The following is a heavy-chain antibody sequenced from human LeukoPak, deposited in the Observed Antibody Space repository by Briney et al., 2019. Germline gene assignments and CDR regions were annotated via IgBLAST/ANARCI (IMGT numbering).Heavy chain of an antibody. Sequence: ASVKVSCKASGGTFSSYAISWLRQAPGQGLEWMGRIIPTLGIANYAQKFQGRVTITADKSTSTAYMELSSLRSEDTAVYYCAAAAAGRVFDYWGQGTLVTVSS. CDR3: AAAAAGRVFDY. CDR2: IIPTLGIA. D-gene: IGHD6-13*01. J-gene: IGHJ4*02. V-gene: IGHV1-69*04. CDR1: GGTFSSYA.